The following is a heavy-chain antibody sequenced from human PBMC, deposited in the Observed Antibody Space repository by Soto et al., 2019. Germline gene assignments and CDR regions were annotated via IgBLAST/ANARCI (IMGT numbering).Heavy chain of an antibody. V-gene: IGHV5-51*01. CDR2: IYPGDSDT. Sequence: GESLKISCKISGKAFTGFWVVWVRQMPGRGLEWMGNIYPGDSDTRYTPPFQGQVTISADKSTNTAYLQWHSLQASDTALYYCAKQDDRGALEIWGQGTKVTVSS. J-gene: IGHJ3*02. CDR3: AKQDDRGALEI. D-gene: IGHD3-22*01. CDR1: GKAFTGFW.